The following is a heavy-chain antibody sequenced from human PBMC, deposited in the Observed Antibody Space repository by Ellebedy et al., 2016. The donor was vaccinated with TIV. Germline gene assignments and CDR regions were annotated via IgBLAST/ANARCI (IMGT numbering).Heavy chain of an antibody. V-gene: IGHV3-53*01. D-gene: IGHD2-2*02. CDR2: FYSGGST. Sequence: GESLKISXAASGFTVSSNYMSWVRQAPGKGLEWVSVFYSGGSTYYADSVKGRFTISRDNSKNTLYLQMNSLRAEDTAVYYCARDVVVPAAIMYYYYMDVWGKGTTVTVSS. CDR1: GFTVSSNY. CDR3: ARDVVVPAAIMYYYYMDV. J-gene: IGHJ6*03.